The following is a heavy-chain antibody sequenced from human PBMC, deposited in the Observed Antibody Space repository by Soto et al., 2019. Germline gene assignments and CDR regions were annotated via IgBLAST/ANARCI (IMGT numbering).Heavy chain of an antibody. J-gene: IGHJ4*02. CDR1: GFTFSSYS. CDR2: ISSSSSYI. CDR3: ARVMYYYDSSGYPY. Sequence: PGGSLRLSCAASGFTFSSYSMNWVRQAPGKGLKWVSSISSSSSYIYYADSVKGRFTISRDNAKNSLYLQMNSLRAEDTAVYYCARVMYYYDSSGYPYWGQGTLVTVSS. V-gene: IGHV3-21*01. D-gene: IGHD3-22*01.